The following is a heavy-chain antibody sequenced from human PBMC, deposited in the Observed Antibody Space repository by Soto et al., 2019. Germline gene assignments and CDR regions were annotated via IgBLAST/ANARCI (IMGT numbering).Heavy chain of an antibody. V-gene: IGHV1-18*01. J-gene: IGHJ4*02. D-gene: IGHD3-22*01. CDR3: ALASGIGVGTGCY. Sequence: QIQLVQSGAEVKKPGASARVSCKASGYIFSNYGISWMRQVPGQGLEWMGWVSAYNGRSNYTQKFQGRVTMTTDTATNTAYMELRSLRSDDTAVYYCALASGIGVGTGCYWWQGALVSVSS. CDR1: GYIFSNYG. CDR2: VSAYNGRS.